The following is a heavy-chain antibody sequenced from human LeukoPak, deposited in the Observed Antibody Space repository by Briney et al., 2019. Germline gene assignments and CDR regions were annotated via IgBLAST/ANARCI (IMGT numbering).Heavy chain of an antibody. D-gene: IGHD2-8*01. CDR1: GGSFSGYY. CDR2: INHSVST. Sequence: PSETLSLTCAVYGGSFSGYYWSWIRQPPGKGLEWIGEINHSVSTNYNPSLKSRVTISVDTSKNQFSLKLRSVTAADTAIYYCARASFNVVFGNWFDPWGQGTLVTVSS. V-gene: IGHV4-34*01. J-gene: IGHJ5*02. CDR3: ARASFNVVFGNWFDP.